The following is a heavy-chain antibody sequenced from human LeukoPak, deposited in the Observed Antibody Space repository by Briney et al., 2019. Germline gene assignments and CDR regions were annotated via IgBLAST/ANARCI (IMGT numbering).Heavy chain of an antibody. CDR3: ARWRGEYYYDSRGYRGAIDY. V-gene: IGHV3-30-3*01. Sequence: GGSLRLSCTASGFTFDNYALHWVRQTPAKGLEWVAVIPNDGNKKFYTDSVKGRFIISRDNSKNTLPLQMSSLRLEDAAVYYCARWRGEYYYDSRGYRGAIDYWGQGTLVTVSS. D-gene: IGHD3-22*01. CDR1: GFTFDNYA. CDR2: IPNDGNKK. J-gene: IGHJ4*02.